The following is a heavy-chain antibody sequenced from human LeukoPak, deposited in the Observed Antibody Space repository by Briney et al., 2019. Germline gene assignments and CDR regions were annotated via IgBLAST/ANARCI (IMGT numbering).Heavy chain of an antibody. Sequence: GGSLRLSCEVSGITVSDNYMSWVRQAPGKGLEWVSIIYGGGSTYYADSVKGRFTMSRDNYKNTLYLQMNSLTAEDTAMYYCARDVNRASYFWGQGTLVTVSS. J-gene: IGHJ4*02. D-gene: IGHD1-26*01. CDR2: IYGGGST. CDR3: ARDVNRASYF. V-gene: IGHV3-66*01. CDR1: GITVSDNY.